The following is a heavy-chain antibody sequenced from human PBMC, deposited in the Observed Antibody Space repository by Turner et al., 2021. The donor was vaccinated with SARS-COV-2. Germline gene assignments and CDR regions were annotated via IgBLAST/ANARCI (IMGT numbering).Heavy chain of an antibody. CDR1: GYTFTGYY. Sequence: VKLVQSGAEVKKPGASVKVPCKASGYTFTGYYMYWVRQAPGQGLGWMGWINPNSGGTNCAHKFQGRVTMTRDTSISTAYMELGRLGSDDTAVYYCARVSSLSYYFDYWGQGTLVTVSS. D-gene: IGHD6-6*01. CDR2: INPNSGGT. CDR3: ARVSSLSYYFDY. J-gene: IGHJ4*02. V-gene: IGHV1-2*07.